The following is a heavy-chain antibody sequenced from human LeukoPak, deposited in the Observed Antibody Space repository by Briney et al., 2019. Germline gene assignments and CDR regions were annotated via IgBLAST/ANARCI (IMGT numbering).Heavy chain of an antibody. Sequence: GESLKISCKGFGYSFTKSWIGWVRQMPGKGLVWMGIIYPGDSDTRYSPSFQGQVTISADESISTAYLQWSSLKASDTAMYYCARPADRVTTYYFDYWGQGTLVTVSS. CDR3: ARPADRVTTYYFDY. D-gene: IGHD4-11*01. J-gene: IGHJ4*02. CDR1: GYSFTKSW. CDR2: IYPGDSDT. V-gene: IGHV5-51*01.